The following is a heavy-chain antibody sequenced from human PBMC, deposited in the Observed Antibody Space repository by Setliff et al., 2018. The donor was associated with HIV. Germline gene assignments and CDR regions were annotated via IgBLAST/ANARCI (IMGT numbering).Heavy chain of an antibody. J-gene: IGHJ4*02. Sequence: GGSLRLSCAATGFTFSSFEMNWVRQAPGKGLEWISYISGSGSTTYYADSVKGRFTISRDNAKDSLYLQMSSLRAEDTAVYYCARMDASGTYSGGWDCFEYWGLGALVTVSS. V-gene: IGHV3-48*03. CDR1: GFTFSSFE. CDR2: ISGSGSTT. CDR3: ARMDASGTYSGGWDCFEY. D-gene: IGHD3-10*01.